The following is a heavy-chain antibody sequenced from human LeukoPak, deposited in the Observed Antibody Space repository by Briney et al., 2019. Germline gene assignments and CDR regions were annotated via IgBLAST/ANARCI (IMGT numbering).Heavy chain of an antibody. J-gene: IGHJ4*02. CDR1: GFTFSDYY. CDR2: ISSGGSTI. D-gene: IGHD6-13*01. CDR3: ARLTPAAGRLYFVD. V-gene: IGHV3-11*01. Sequence: TGGSLRLSCAVSGFTFSDYYMSWIRQAPGKGLEWVSYISSGGSTISHADSVKGRFTISRDNAENSLYLQMNSLRAEDTAVYYCARLTPAAGRLYFVDWGPGTLVTVSS.